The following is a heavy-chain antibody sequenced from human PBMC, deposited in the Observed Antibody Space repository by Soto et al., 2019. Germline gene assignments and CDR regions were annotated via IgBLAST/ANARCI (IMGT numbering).Heavy chain of an antibody. D-gene: IGHD2-21*02. CDR3: ERGHVVTAMSVDY. J-gene: IGHJ4*02. CDR2: ISSSGSTI. CDR1: GFTFIACD. Sequence: PXGSLLRSCAASGFTFIACDLSWIRQAPGKGLEWVSYISSSGSTIYYADSVKGRFTISRDNAKNSLYLQMNSLRAEDTAVYHCERGHVVTAMSVDYCGQGTLVPGSA. V-gene: IGHV3-11*01.